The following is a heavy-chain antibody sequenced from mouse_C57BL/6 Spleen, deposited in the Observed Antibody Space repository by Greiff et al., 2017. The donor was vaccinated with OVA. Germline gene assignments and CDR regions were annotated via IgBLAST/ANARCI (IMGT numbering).Heavy chain of an antibody. CDR2: INPNNGGT. J-gene: IGHJ2*01. CDR1: GYTFTDYY. Sequence: EVQLQQSGPELVKPGASVKISCKASGYTFTDYYMNWVKQSHGKSLEWIGDINPNNGGTSYNQKFKGKATLTVDKSSSTAYMELRSLTSEDSAVYYCARSPHYYGSSYYFDYWGQGTTLTVSS. V-gene: IGHV1-26*01. D-gene: IGHD1-1*01. CDR3: ARSPHYYGSSYYFDY.